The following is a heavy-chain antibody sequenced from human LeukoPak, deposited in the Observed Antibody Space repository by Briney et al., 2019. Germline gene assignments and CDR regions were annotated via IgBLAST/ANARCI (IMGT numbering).Heavy chain of an antibody. V-gene: IGHV4-4*07. J-gene: IGHJ6*03. CDR2: IYTSGST. CDR3: ARDFIAAPYYYYYMDV. CDR1: GVSIGSHY. Sequence: SETLSLTCTVSGVSIGSHYWSWIRQSPGKGLEWIGRIYTSGSTNYNPSLKSRVTMSVDTSKNQFSLKLSSVTAADTAVYYCARDFIAAPYYYYYMDVWGKGTTVTVSS. D-gene: IGHD6-6*01.